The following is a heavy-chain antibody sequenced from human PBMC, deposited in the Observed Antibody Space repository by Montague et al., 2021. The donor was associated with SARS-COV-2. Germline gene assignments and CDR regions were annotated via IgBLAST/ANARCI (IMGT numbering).Heavy chain of an antibody. Sequence: SETLSLTCTVSGGSISSSNYYWGWIRQPPGKGLEWIGSIYYSRSTYYNPSLKSQVTISVDTSKNQFSLKLSSVTAADTAVHYCARVGRQQLVRLSGMDVWGQGTTVTVSS. CDR1: GGSISSSNYY. CDR3: ARVGRQQLVRLSGMDV. D-gene: IGHD6-13*01. J-gene: IGHJ6*02. CDR2: IYYSRST. V-gene: IGHV4-39*07.